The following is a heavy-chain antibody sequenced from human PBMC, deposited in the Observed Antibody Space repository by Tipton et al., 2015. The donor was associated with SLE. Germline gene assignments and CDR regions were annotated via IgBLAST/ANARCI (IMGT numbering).Heavy chain of an antibody. J-gene: IGHJ3*02. D-gene: IGHD1-26*01. V-gene: IGHV4-59*01. Sequence: TLSLTCTVSGGSISSYYWSWIRQPPGKGLEWIGYIYYSGSSNYNPSLKSRVTISVDTSKNQFFLELRSVTAADTAVYYCARQVGAKAFDIWGQGTMVTVSS. CDR3: ARQVGAKAFDI. CDR1: GGSISSYY. CDR2: IYYSGSS.